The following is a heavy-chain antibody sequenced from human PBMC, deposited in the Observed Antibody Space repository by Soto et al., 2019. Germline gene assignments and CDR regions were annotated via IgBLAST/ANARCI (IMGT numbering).Heavy chain of an antibody. CDR1: GGSISSSSYY. CDR2: IYYSGST. Sequence: QLQLQESGPGLVKPSETLSLTCTVSGGSISSSSYYWGWIRQPPGKGLEWIGSIYYSGSTYYNPSRKSRVTLSVDTSKNLSSLKLSSVTAADTAVYDCVSYYYDRSGYYYFDYWGQGTLVTVSS. CDR3: VSYYYDRSGYYYFDY. D-gene: IGHD3-22*01. J-gene: IGHJ4*02. V-gene: IGHV4-39*01.